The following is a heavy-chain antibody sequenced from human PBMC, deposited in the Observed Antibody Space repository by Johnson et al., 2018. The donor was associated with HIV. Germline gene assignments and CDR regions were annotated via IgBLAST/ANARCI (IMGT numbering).Heavy chain of an antibody. J-gene: IGHJ3*01. Sequence: VQLVESGGGLIQPGGSLRLSCAASGFTVSTYYMTWVRQASGKGLALVSVLYSDGTTSFAQSVKGRFSISRDVSKNILYLQMHSLRTEDTAYCYCARDLPGIYDAFDLWGQGTKVTISS. V-gene: IGHV3-53*01. D-gene: IGHD1-26*01. CDR1: GFTVSTYY. CDR3: ARDLPGIYDAFDL. CDR2: LYSDGTT.